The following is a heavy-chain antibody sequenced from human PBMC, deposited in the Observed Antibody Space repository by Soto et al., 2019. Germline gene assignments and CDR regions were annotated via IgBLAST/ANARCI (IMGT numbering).Heavy chain of an antibody. J-gene: IGHJ3*02. Sequence: QVQLVESGGGVVQPGRSLRLSCAASRFSFSTYAIHWVRQAPGKGLEWVAGISYDGANEYYADSVKGRFTISRDNSKSSLYLKMNSLGPDDTAVYYCARDRSGSHEIDDSLDIWGRGTMVTVSS. CDR2: ISYDGANE. V-gene: IGHV3-30-3*01. CDR3: ARDRSGSHEIDDSLDI. D-gene: IGHD1-26*01. CDR1: RFSFSTYA.